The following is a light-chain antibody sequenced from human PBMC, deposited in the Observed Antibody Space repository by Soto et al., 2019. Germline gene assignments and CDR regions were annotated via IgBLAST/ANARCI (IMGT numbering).Light chain of an antibody. CDR1: QTVNSNF. J-gene: IGKJ4*01. CDR2: GAS. V-gene: IGKV3-20*01. Sequence: EIVLTQSPGTLSLSPGERATLSCSVSQTVNSNFLAWYQQKPGQAPRLLIYGASIRATGIPDRFSGSGSGTDFTLTINKLEPDDFALYFCQNYGSPPVTFGGGTKVEIK. CDR3: QNYGSPPVT.